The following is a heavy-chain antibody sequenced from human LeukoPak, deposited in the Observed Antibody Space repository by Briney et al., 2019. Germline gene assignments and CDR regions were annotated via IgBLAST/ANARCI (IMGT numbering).Heavy chain of an antibody. CDR2: IYTSGST. J-gene: IGHJ4*02. CDR1: GGSISSYY. V-gene: IGHV4-4*07. D-gene: IGHD2-2*01. CDR3: ARDPPAAMGYYFDY. Sequence: KPSETLSLXCTVSGGSISSYYWSWIRQPAGKGLEWIGRIYTSGSTNYNPSLKSRVTMSVDTSKNQFSLKLSSVTAADTAVYYCARDPPAAMGYYFDYWGQGTLVTVSS.